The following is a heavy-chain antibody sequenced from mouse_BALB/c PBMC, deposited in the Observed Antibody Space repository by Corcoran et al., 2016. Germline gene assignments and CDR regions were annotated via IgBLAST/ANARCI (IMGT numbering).Heavy chain of an antibody. CDR3: ARGGGIYYDYEPFAY. Sequence: QIQLVQSGPELKKPGETVKISCKASGYTFTNYGMIWVKQAPGKGLKRMGWINTYTGEPTYADDFKGRFAFSLETSASTAYLQINNLKNEDMATYFGARGGGIYYDYEPFAYWGQGTLVTVSA. J-gene: IGHJ3*01. CDR1: GYTFTNYG. CDR2: INTYTGEP. V-gene: IGHV9-1*02. D-gene: IGHD2-4*01.